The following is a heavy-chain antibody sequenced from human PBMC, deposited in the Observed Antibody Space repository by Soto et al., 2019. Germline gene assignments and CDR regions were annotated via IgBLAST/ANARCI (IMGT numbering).Heavy chain of an antibody. CDR2: IWFDGSYK. V-gene: IGHV3-33*03. D-gene: IGHD6-19*01. J-gene: IGHJ4*02. Sequence: QVQLVESGGGVVQPGRSLRLSCAVSGLTFSRHGMHWVRQAPGKGLEWVALIWFDGSYKYYADSVNGRFTISRDNSNNILYLQMNSLRAEDTAVYYCARHYISGGLDYWGRGTMVAVSS. CDR3: ARHYISGGLDY. CDR1: GLTFSRHG.